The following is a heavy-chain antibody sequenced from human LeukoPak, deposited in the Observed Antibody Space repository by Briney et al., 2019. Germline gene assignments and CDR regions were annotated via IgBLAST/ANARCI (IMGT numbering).Heavy chain of an antibody. Sequence: GASVKVSCKASGYTFTSYAMNWVRQAPGQGLEWMGWINTNTGNPTYAQGFTGRFVLSLDTSVSTAYLQISSLKAEDTAVYYCARDGITGTTLFYYYYGMDVWGQGTTVTVSS. CDR2: INTNTGNP. D-gene: IGHD1-7*01. CDR1: GYTFTSYA. J-gene: IGHJ6*02. V-gene: IGHV7-4-1*02. CDR3: ARDGITGTTLFYYYYGMDV.